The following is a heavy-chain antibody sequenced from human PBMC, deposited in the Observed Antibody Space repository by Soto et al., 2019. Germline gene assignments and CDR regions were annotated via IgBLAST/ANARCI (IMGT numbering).Heavy chain of an antibody. CDR3: AKDKIGYCSSTSCYRGMDV. V-gene: IGHV3-30*18. J-gene: IGHJ6*02. Sequence: GGSLRLSCAASGFTFSSYGMHWVRQAPGKGLEWVAVISYDGSNKYYADSVKGRFTISRDNSKNTLYLQMNSLRAEDTAVYYCAKDKIGYCSSTSCYRGMDVCGHGTTVTVSS. CDR1: GFTFSSYG. CDR2: ISYDGSNK. D-gene: IGHD2-2*01.